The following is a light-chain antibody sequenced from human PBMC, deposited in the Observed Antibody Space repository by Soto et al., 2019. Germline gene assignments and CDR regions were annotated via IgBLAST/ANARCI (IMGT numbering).Light chain of an antibody. CDR2: KAS. Sequence: DIQMTQSPDIVSASVGDRVTITCRASQNINKWLAWYQQKPGKAPKLLIYKASTLEIGVPSRFRGSGSETEFTLTISSLQPEDFVTYYCHHYDSESTFGGGTKVDI. J-gene: IGKJ4*01. V-gene: IGKV1-5*03. CDR3: HHYDSEST. CDR1: QNINKW.